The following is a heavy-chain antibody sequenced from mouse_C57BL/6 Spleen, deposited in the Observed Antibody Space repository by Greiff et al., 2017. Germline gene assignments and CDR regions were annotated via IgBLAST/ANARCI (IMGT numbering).Heavy chain of an antibody. CDR3: ARPVYYYGSSPGY. D-gene: IGHD1-1*01. V-gene: IGHV5-17*01. CDR1: GFTFSDYG. Sequence: EVMLVESGGGLVKPGGSLKLSCAASGFTFSDYGMHWVRQAPEKGLEWVAYISSGSSTIYYADTVKGRFPISRDNAKNTLFLQMPSLRSEDTAMYYCARPVYYYGSSPGYWGKSTTLTVSS. J-gene: IGHJ2*01. CDR2: ISSGSSTI.